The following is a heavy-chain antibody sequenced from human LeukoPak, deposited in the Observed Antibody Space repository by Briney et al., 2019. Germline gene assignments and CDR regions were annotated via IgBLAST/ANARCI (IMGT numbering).Heavy chain of an antibody. D-gene: IGHD2-15*01. CDR3: ANGPVVTFDI. CDR2: TSGSGGST. J-gene: IGHJ3*02. CDR1: GFTFSNYA. Sequence: GGSLRLSCAASGFTFSNYAMNWVRQAPGKGLEWVSGTSGSGGSTYYADSVKGRFTISRDNSKKTLYLQMNSLRAEDTAVYYCANGPVVTFDIWGQGTMVTVSS. V-gene: IGHV3-23*01.